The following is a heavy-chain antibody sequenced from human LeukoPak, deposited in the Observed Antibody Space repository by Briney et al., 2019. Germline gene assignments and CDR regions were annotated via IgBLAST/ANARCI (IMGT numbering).Heavy chain of an antibody. CDR1: GYTFADYW. J-gene: IGHJ4*02. D-gene: IGHD3-10*01. Sequence: GESLKISCKVSGYTFADYWIGWVRQMPGKGLEWMGVIYPGDSDTRYSPSFQGQVTISVDKSISTAYLQWSSLKASDTAMYYCARERPHSVVYYPFDYWGQGTPVTVSS. V-gene: IGHV5-51*01. CDR2: IYPGDSDT. CDR3: ARERPHSVVYYPFDY.